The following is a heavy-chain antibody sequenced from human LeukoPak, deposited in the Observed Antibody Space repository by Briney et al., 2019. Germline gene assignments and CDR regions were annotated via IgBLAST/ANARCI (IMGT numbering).Heavy chain of an antibody. CDR3: XXLPXXXXSSWYYVRDYYYYYYMDV. Sequence: SETLSLTCTVSGDSISSGYYWGWIRQPPGKGLEWIGSIYHSGSTYYNPSLKSRVTISVDTSKSHFSLKLSSVTAADTAAYYXXXLPXXXXSSWYYVRDYYYYYYMDVWGKGTTVTISS. V-gene: IGHV4-38-2*02. J-gene: IGHJ6*03. CDR2: IYHSGST. CDR1: GDSISSGYY. D-gene: IGHD6-13*01.